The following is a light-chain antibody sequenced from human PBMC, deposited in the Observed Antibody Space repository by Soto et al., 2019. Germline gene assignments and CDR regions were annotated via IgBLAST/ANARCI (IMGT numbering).Light chain of an antibody. CDR1: QSLSTDY. CDR2: GAS. Sequence: DIVLTQSPGTLSLSPGERATLSCWASQSLSTDYLAWYQQKPGQPPRLLIYGASSRATGIPDRFSGSGSGTDFTLTISRLEPEDFAAYYCQHYNSYSEAFGQGTKVELK. CDR3: QHYNSYSEA. V-gene: IGKV3-20*01. J-gene: IGKJ1*01.